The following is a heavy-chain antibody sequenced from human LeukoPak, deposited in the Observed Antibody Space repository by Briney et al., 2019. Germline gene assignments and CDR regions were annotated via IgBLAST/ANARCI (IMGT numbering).Heavy chain of an antibody. CDR2: ISGSGGST. Sequence: GGSLRLSCAASGFTFSSYVMSWVRQAPGKGLEWVSAISGSGGSTYYADSVKGRFTISRDNSKNTLYLQMNSLRAEDTAVYYCAKENFPIAAAGTEDWFDPWGQGTLVTVSS. D-gene: IGHD6-13*01. CDR3: AKENFPIAAAGTEDWFDP. J-gene: IGHJ5*02. CDR1: GFTFSSYV. V-gene: IGHV3-23*01.